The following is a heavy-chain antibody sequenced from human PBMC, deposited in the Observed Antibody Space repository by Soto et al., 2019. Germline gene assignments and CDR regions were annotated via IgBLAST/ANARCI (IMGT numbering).Heavy chain of an antibody. CDR2: IGGRGGTK. Sequence: GGSLRLSGAASGFSFSSYERNWVPQPPGRGLDGISYIGGRGGTKYSADSVTGRFIISRDNAQNSLYLQMNSLRVEDTAVYYCARDRGGDVGQFLFPDGFDLWGQGTMVTVSS. CDR3: ARDRGGDVGQFLFPDGFDL. V-gene: IGHV3-48*03. J-gene: IGHJ3*01. D-gene: IGHD3-10*01. CDR1: GFSFSSYE.